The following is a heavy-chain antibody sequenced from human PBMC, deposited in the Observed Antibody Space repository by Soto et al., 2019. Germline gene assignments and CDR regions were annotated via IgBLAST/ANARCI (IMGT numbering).Heavy chain of an antibody. V-gene: IGHV3-53*02. J-gene: IGHJ3*02. CDR1: GYTVSNNF. Sequence: VQLVETGGALIQPGGCLRLSCAASGYTVSNNFMSWVRQAPGKALEWVSVIYTDGSPYYTDSVRGRFTISRDDSQNTVFLQMNNLRVEDTAVYYCTRDMVRGVSAFDICGQGTTVTVSS. CDR3: TRDMVRGVSAFDI. CDR2: IYTDGSP. D-gene: IGHD3-10*01.